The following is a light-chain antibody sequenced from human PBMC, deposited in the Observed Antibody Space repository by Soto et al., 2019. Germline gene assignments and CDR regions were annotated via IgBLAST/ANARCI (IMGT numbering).Light chain of an antibody. V-gene: IGLV2-11*01. J-gene: IGLJ1*01. CDR2: DVT. Sequence: QSVLTQPRSVSGSPGQSVTISCTGTSSDVGGYSYVSWYQQHPGKAPKLVIYDVTKRPSGVPDRFSGSKSGNTASLTISGLQAEDEADYSCCSYVDNYTFVSGNRTKVTVL. CDR3: CSYVDNYTFV. CDR1: SSDVGGYSY.